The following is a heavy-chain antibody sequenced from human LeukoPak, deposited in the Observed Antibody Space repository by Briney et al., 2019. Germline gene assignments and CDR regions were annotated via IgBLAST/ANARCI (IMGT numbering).Heavy chain of an antibody. CDR1: GFTFSSYG. J-gene: IGHJ6*03. CDR3: AKGGGYEAQYYYYYLDV. CDR2: IRYDGSNK. Sequence: GGSLRLSCAASGFTFSSYGMYWVRQAPGKGLEWVAFIRYDGSNKYYADSVKGQFTVSRDNSKNTLYLQMKSLRAEDTAVYYCAKGGGYEAQYYYYYLDVWGKGTTVTISS. V-gene: IGHV3-30*02. D-gene: IGHD5-12*01.